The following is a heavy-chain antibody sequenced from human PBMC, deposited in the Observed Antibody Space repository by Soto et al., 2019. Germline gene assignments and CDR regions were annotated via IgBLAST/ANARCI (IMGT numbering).Heavy chain of an antibody. J-gene: IGHJ4*02. CDR3: AAGEASSRNLAPYYLDF. CDR1: GGSMRNYF. CDR2: IHYSGTT. V-gene: IGHV4-59*01. Sequence: SETLSLTCTVSGGSMRNYFWTWIRQPPGKGLERIGYIHYSGTTSFFPSYNPSLRSRVTISEDTSKNQFSLKLLSVTTADTAVYFCAAGEASSRNLAPYYLDFWGQGTLVTVSS. D-gene: IGHD6-13*01.